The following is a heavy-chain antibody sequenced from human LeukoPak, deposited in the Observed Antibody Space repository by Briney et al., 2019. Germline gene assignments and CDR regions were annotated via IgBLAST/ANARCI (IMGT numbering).Heavy chain of an antibody. CDR2: INPSGGST. D-gene: IGHD1-26*01. CDR3: TSGSYGQNYLFDY. CDR1: GYTFTSYY. J-gene: IGHJ4*02. Sequence: ASVKVSCKASGYTFTSYYIHWVRQAPGQGLEWMGLINPSGGSTSYAQKFQGRVTMTRDTSTGTVYMELSSLRSEDTAVYYCTSGSYGQNYLFDYWGQGALVTVSS. V-gene: IGHV1-46*03.